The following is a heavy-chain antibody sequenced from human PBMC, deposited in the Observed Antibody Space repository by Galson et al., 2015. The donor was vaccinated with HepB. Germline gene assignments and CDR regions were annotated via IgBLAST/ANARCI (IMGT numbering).Heavy chain of an antibody. J-gene: IGHJ3*02. CDR3: ARVRGYCSSTNCYAFDI. CDR2: INSDGSSK. Sequence: SLRLSCAASGFTFSSYRMQWVRQAPGKGLVWVSRINSDGSSKSYADSVKGRFTISRDNGKNTLYLQMSSLRAEDTAVYYCARVRGYCSSTNCYAFDIWGQGTVVTVSS. CDR1: GFTFSSYR. V-gene: IGHV3-74*01. D-gene: IGHD2-2*01.